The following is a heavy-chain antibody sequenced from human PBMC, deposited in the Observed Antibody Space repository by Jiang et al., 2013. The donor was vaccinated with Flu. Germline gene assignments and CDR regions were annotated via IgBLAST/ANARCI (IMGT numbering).Heavy chain of an antibody. D-gene: IGHD4-17*01. CDR3: ARWAPDYGDFPTDFDY. CDR2: ISSSSSYI. V-gene: IGHV3-21*01. Sequence: SCAASGFTFSSYSMNWVRQAPGKGLEWVSSISSSSSYIYYADSVKGRFTISRDNAKNSLYLQMNSLRAEDTAVYYCARWAPDYGDFPTDFDYWGQGTLVTVSS. CDR1: GFTFSSYS. J-gene: IGHJ4*02.